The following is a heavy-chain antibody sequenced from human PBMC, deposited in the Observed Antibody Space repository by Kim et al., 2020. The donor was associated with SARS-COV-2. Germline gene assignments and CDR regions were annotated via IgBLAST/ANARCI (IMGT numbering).Heavy chain of an antibody. J-gene: IGHJ4*02. V-gene: IGHV3-23*01. Sequence: NHTDSARSRLTIPRDNSKTPLFLQMNSLRADDTAIYYCAKDIWDFSGNDYWGQGTLVTVSS. CDR3: AKDIWDFSGNDY. D-gene: IGHD1-26*01.